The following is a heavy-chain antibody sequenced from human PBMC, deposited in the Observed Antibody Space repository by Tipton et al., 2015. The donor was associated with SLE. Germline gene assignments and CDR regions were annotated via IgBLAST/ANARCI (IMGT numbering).Heavy chain of an antibody. V-gene: IGHV3-9*01. J-gene: IGHJ4*02. CDR1: GFTFDDYA. Sequence: SLRLSCAASGFTFDDYAMHWVRQVPGKGLECVSGITWNSGTIAYSDSVEGRFTISRDNAKKFLYLQMNSLRVEDTALYYCAKDSDFWSGFSHIHYWGQGTLVTVSS. CDR3: AKDSDFWSGFSHIHY. CDR2: ITWNSGTI. D-gene: IGHD3-3*01.